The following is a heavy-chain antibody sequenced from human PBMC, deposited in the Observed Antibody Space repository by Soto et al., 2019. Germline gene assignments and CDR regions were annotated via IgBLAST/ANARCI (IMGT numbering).Heavy chain of an antibody. Sequence: GGSLRLSCAASGFTFNNAWMGWVRQAPGQGLEWVGHMKSKSEGETTDYAAPVKGRFTISRDDSKNTVYLQMNSLTTEDTAVYYCTAQFYFDASGYSFDLWGQGNLVTVSS. V-gene: IGHV3-15*01. J-gene: IGHJ4*02. CDR1: GFTFNNAW. D-gene: IGHD3-22*01. CDR3: TAQFYFDASGYSFDL. CDR2: MKSKSEGETT.